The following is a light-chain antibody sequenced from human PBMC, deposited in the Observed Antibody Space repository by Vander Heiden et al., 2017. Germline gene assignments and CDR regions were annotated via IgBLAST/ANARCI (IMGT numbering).Light chain of an antibody. V-gene: IGKV1-8*01. CDR3: QQYYGYPRA. Sequence: AIRITQSPSSFSASTGARVIIPCRSSQTINNYVAWYQQKPGKAPKLLIYAASTLQSGVPSRFSGSGSGTDFTLTISCLQSEDFATYYCQQYYGYPRAFGPGTKVEVK. J-gene: IGKJ3*01. CDR2: AAS. CDR1: QTINNY.